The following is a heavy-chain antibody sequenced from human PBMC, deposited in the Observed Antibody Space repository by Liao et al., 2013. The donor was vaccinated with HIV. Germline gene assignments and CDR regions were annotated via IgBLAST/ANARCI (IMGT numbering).Heavy chain of an antibody. J-gene: IGHJ4*02. CDR3: ARDGYNYFDY. CDR1: GGSISSGHYY. CDR2: VYTDGST. V-gene: IGHV4-61*02. D-gene: IGHD5-24*01. Sequence: QVQLQESGPGLVKPSQTLSLTCTVSGGSISSGHYYWSWIRQPAGKGLEWIGRVYTDGSTNYNPSLKSRVTISVDTSKNQFSLKLRSVTAADTAVYYCARDGYNYFDYWGQGTLVTVSS.